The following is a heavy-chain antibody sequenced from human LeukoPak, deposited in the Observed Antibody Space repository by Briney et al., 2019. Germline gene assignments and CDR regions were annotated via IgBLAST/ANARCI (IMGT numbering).Heavy chain of an antibody. CDR3: AHRGSSGLFDY. V-gene: IGHV2-70*17. Sequence: SGPALVKPTQTLTLTCTFSGFSLNSSEMCVSWLRQPPGKALEWLARIDWEDDKFYTTSLKTRLTITKDTSKNQVVLTMTNIDPVDTATYYCAHRGSSGLFDYWGQGTLVTVSS. D-gene: IGHD6-19*01. CDR1: GFSLNSSEMC. J-gene: IGHJ4*02. CDR2: IDWEDDK.